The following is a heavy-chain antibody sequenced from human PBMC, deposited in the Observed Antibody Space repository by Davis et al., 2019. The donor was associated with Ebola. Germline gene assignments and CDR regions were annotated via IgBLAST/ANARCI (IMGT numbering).Heavy chain of an antibody. CDR1: GFTFSSYS. CDR2: ISSSSAI. Sequence: GESLKISCAASGFTFSSYSMNWVRQAPGKGLEWVSYISSSSAIYYADSVKGRFTISRDNAKNTLYLQMNSLRAEDTAVYYCARVREYGMDVWGQGTTVTVSS. V-gene: IGHV3-48*04. CDR3: ARVREYGMDV. J-gene: IGHJ6*02. D-gene: IGHD3-10*01.